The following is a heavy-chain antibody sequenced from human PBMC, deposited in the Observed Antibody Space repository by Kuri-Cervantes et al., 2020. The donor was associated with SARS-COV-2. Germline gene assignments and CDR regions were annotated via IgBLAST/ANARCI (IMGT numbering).Heavy chain of an antibody. Sequence: GSLRLSCAVSLYSISSGYYWDWIRQSPGKGPEWIGSIFHSGTTYYSPSLRSRVYISLDTSKNQFFLNVTSVTAADTAVYYCSRSRVPAAAALWGQGTMVTVSS. D-gene: IGHD2-2*01. CDR2: IFHSGTT. V-gene: IGHV4-38-2*01. CDR1: LYSISSGYY. J-gene: IGHJ3*01. CDR3: SRSRVPAAAAL.